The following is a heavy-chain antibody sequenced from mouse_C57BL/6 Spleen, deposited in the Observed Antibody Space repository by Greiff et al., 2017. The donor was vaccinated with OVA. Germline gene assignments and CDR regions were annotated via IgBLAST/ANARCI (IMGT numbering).Heavy chain of an antibody. D-gene: IGHD1-1*01. CDR3: ARHYGSSYWCFDV. CDR1: GFTFSDYY. Sequence: EVKLVESGGGLVQPGGSLKLSCAASGFTFSDYYMYWVRQTPEKRLEWVAYISNGGGSTYYPDTVKGRFTISRDNAKNTLYLQMSRLKSEDTAMYYCARHYGSSYWCFDVWGTGTTVTVSS. CDR2: ISNGGGST. J-gene: IGHJ1*03. V-gene: IGHV5-12*01.